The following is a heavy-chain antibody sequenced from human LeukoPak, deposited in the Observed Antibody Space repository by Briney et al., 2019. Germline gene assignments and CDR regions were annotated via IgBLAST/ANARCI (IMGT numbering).Heavy chain of an antibody. CDR3: ARARDDGYNSFDY. Sequence: PSETLSLTCTVSGGSISSYYWSWIRQPPGKGLEWIGYIYYSGSTNYNPSLKSRVTISVDTSKNQFSLKLSSVTAADTAVYYCARARDDGYNSFDYWGQGTLVTVSS. J-gene: IGHJ4*02. D-gene: IGHD5-12*01. CDR2: IYYSGST. CDR1: GGSISSYY. V-gene: IGHV4-59*01.